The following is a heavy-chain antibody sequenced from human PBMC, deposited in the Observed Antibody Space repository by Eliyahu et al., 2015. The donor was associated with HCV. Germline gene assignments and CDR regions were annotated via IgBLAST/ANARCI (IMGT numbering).Heavy chain of an antibody. J-gene: IGHJ5*02. CDR3: ASGGGGIAVAGTGGWFDP. Sequence: QVQLQESXPGLVKPSETLSLTCTVSGXSIXTYYWSWIRQPPGKGLEXIGYLHYXGSTNYNPXLKSRVTISVDTSKTQFSLNLTSVTAADTAVYYCASGGGGIAVAGTGGWFDPWGQGTLVTVSS. V-gene: IGHV4-59*01. CDR1: GXSIXTYY. CDR2: LHYXGST. D-gene: IGHD6-19*01.